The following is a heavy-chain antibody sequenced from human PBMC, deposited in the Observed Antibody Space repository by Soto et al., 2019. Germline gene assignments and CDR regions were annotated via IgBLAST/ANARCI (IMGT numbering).Heavy chain of an antibody. D-gene: IGHD1-7*01. CDR2: IYWDDDK. V-gene: IGHV2-5*02. J-gene: IGHJ4*02. CDR1: GFSLSTSGVG. Sequence: QITLKESGPTLVKPTQTLTLTCTFSGFSLSTSGVGVGWIRQPPGKALEWLALIYWDDDKRYSPSLKSRLTITKDTSKNQVVLTMTNIDPVDTATYYCAHRHQMELRVRFDYWGQGTLVTVSS. CDR3: AHRHQMELRVRFDY.